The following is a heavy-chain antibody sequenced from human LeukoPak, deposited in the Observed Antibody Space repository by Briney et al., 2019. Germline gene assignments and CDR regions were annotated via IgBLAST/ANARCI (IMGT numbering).Heavy chain of an antibody. D-gene: IGHD1-1*01. CDR3: ARDAGHQLSRRNYYAMDV. V-gene: IGHV4-39*07. CDR2: MYYRGST. J-gene: IGHJ6*02. CDR1: GGSINSSSYY. Sequence: SETLSLTCTVSGGSINSSSYYWGWVRQPPGTGLEWIGSMYYRGSTYYNPSLKSRVTISVDTSKNQFSLKLSSVTAADTAVYYCARDAGHQLSRRNYYAMDVWGQGTTVTVSS.